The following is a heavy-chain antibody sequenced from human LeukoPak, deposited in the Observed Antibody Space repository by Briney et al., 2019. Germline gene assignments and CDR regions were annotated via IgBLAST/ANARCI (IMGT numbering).Heavy chain of an antibody. CDR1: SSPFSGYH. Sequence: TQSPPCAAHSSPFSGYHWRWPRRPPGKGVKWIGKVKHSGTTNSNPSLRRRVTISVDTSKNQFSLKLSSVTGADSAVYCCARVCYCGDYEVLYFDFWGQGTRVTVSS. CDR2: VKHSGTT. CDR3: ARVCYCGDYEVLYFDF. D-gene: IGHD4-17*01. V-gene: IGHV4-34*01. J-gene: IGHJ4*02.